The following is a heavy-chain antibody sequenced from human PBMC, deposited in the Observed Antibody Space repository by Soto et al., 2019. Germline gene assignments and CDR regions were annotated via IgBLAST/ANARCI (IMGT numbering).Heavy chain of an antibody. D-gene: IGHD6-13*01. CDR2: ISSSSSYI. CDR3: ARDQYSSSWYRRGYYYGMDV. Sequence: PVGSLRLSCAASGFTFSSYSMNWVRQAPGKGLEWVSSISSSSSYIYYADSVKGRFTISRDNAKNSLYLQMNSLRAEDTAVYYCARDQYSSSWYRRGYYYGMDVWGQGTTVTVSS. V-gene: IGHV3-21*01. CDR1: GFTFSSYS. J-gene: IGHJ6*02.